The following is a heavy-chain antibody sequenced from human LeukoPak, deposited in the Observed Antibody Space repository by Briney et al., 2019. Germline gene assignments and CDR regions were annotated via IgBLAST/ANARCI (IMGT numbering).Heavy chain of an antibody. CDR3: ARNGPVWFGELSPRFDP. J-gene: IGHJ5*02. CDR1: GGSISSYY. D-gene: IGHD3-10*01. CDR2: IYTSGST. V-gene: IGHV4-4*07. Sequence: SETLSLTCTVSGGSISSYYWSWIRQPAGKGLEWIGRIYTSGSTNYNPSLKSRVTMSVDTSKNQFSLKLSSVTAADTAVYYCARNGPVWFGELSPRFDPWGQGTLVTVSS.